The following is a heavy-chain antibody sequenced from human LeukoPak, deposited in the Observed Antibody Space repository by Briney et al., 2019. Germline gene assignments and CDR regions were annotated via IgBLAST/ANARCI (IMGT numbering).Heavy chain of an antibody. CDR2: INSDGSST. V-gene: IGHV3-74*01. CDR1: GFTFNRYW. CDR3: ARGRGTIYMFDY. D-gene: IGHD2/OR15-2a*01. Sequence: GGSPRLSCAASGFTFNRYWMHWVRQVPGKGLVWVSRINSDGSSTTYADSVKGRFTISRDNARNTLYLQMNSLRAEDTAVYYCARGRGTIYMFDYWGQGTLVTVSS. J-gene: IGHJ4*02.